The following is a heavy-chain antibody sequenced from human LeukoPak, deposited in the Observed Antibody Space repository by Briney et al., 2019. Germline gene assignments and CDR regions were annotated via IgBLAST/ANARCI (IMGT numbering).Heavy chain of an antibody. CDR2: ISGGGYNT. CDR1: GFIFSSYA. CDR3: ATRRSSYYYYGMDV. J-gene: IGHJ6*02. V-gene: IGHV3-23*01. Sequence: PGGSLRLSCAASGFIFSSYAMSWVRQAPGKGLEWVSAISGGGYNTYYAASVKGRFTTTRDNSKNTLYLQMNSLRAEDTALYYCATRRSSYYYYGMDVWGQGTTVIVSS.